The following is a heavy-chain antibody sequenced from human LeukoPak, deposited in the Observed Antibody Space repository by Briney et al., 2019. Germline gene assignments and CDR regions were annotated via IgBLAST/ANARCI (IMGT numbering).Heavy chain of an antibody. J-gene: IGHJ4*02. CDR1: GFTFSSYA. CDR3: AREGVTVAGRLDY. V-gene: IGHV3-30-3*01. D-gene: IGHD6-13*01. CDR2: ISYDGSNK. Sequence: GGSLRLSCAASGFTFSSYAMHWVRQAPGKGLEWVAVISYDGSNKYYADSVKGRFTISRDSSKNTLYLQMNSLRVEDTAVYYCAREGVTVAGRLDYWGQGTLVTVSS.